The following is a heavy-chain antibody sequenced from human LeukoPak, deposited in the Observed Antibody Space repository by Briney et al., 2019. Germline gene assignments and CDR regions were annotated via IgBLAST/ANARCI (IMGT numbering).Heavy chain of an antibody. J-gene: IGHJ6*03. CDR2: INPNSGGT. D-gene: IGHD3-3*01. CDR3: ARSPSGYSYYYYYMDV. V-gene: IGHV1-2*02. Sequence: EASVKVSCKASGYTFTGYYMHWVRQAPGQGLEWMGWINPNSGGTNYAQKFQGRVTMTRDTSISTAYMELSRLTSDDTAVYYCARSPSGYSYYYYYMDVWGKGTTVTVSS. CDR1: GYTFTGYY.